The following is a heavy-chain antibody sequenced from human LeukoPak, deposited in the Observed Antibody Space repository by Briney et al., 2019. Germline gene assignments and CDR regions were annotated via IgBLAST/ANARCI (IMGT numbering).Heavy chain of an antibody. D-gene: IGHD6-13*01. J-gene: IGHJ4*02. CDR3: ARAPKLIPGYSSSWYWRFGYFDY. CDR2: INHSGST. Sequence: PSETLSLTCAVYGGSFSGYYWSWIRQPPGKGLEWIGEINHSGSTNYNPSLKSRVTISVDTSKNQFSLKLSSVTAADTAVCYCARAPKLIPGYSSSWYWRFGYFDYWGQGTLVTVSS. CDR1: GGSFSGYY. V-gene: IGHV4-34*01.